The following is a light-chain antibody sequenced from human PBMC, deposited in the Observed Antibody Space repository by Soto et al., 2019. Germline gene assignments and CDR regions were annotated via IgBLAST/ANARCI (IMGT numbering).Light chain of an antibody. Sequence: DIQMTQSPSSLSASVGDRVTITCRASQSISRYLNWYQQEPGKAPKLLIYAASTLQSGVPSRFSGSGSGTDFTLTISSLQPEDFATYYCQQSFSTLQTFGQGTKVEIK. J-gene: IGKJ1*01. V-gene: IGKV1-39*01. CDR2: AAS. CDR3: QQSFSTLQT. CDR1: QSISRY.